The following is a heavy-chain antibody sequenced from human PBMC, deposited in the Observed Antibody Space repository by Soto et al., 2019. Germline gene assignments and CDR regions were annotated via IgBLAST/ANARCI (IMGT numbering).Heavy chain of an antibody. D-gene: IGHD5-12*01. CDR2: ISYDGSNK. CDR1: GFTFSSYA. CDR3: ARGRATLSY. Sequence: QVQLVESGGGVVQPGRSLRLSCAASGFTFSSYAMHWVRQAPGKGLEWVAVISYDGSNKYYADSVKGRFTISRDNSKNTLYLQMNSLRAEDTAVYYCARGRATLSYWGQGTLVTVSS. J-gene: IGHJ4*02. V-gene: IGHV3-30-3*01.